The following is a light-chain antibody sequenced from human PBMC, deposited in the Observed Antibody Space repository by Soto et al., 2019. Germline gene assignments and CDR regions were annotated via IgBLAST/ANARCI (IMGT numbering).Light chain of an antibody. CDR3: QKYRSVIT. CDR2: GAS. CDR1: QGISSF. Sequence: DIQMTQSPSSLSASVGDRVTITCRASQGISSFVAWYQQKPGKVPRLLISGASTLQSGVPSRFSGSGSGTDFTLTITSLQPEDVATYYCQKYRSVITFGQGTRLEIK. J-gene: IGKJ5*01. V-gene: IGKV1-27*01.